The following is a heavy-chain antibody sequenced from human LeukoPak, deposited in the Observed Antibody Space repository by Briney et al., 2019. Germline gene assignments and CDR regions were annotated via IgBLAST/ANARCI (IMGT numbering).Heavy chain of an antibody. V-gene: IGHV1-18*01. Sequence: ASVKVSCKASGYTFTSYAISWVRQAPGQGLEWMGWISAYNGNGNYAQKLQGRVTMTTDTSTSTAYMELRSLRSDDTAVYYCARDSSAMVPNYFDYWGQGTLVTVSS. CDR2: ISAYNGNG. CDR3: ARDSSAMVPNYFDY. D-gene: IGHD5-18*01. J-gene: IGHJ4*02. CDR1: GYTFTSYA.